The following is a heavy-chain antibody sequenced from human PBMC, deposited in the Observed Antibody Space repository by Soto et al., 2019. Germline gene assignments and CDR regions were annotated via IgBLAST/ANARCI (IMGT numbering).Heavy chain of an antibody. CDR1: GYRLTNYI. Sequence: ASVKVCFKASGYRLTNYIMHLARQAPGQRLEWMGWIHGGNGDTKYSQRFQGRLTISRDTSAGTTYMELSGLRSEDSSVYYCARGMWENSEVSCLDYWGQGTTVTGSS. V-gene: IGHV1-3*01. CDR3: ARGMWENSEVSCLDY. J-gene: IGHJ4*02. CDR2: IHGGNGDT. D-gene: IGHD1-26*01.